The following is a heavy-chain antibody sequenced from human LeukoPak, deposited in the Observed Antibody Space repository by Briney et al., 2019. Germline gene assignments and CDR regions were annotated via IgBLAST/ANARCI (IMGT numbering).Heavy chain of an antibody. J-gene: IGHJ1*01. CDR1: GFTFSSYG. CDR2: IWYDGSNK. D-gene: IGHD3-10*01. V-gene: IGHV3-33*01. CDR3: ARGIDYYGSGSYPLHFQH. Sequence: GGSLRLSSAASGFTFSSYGMHWGRQAPGKGLEWGAVIWYDGSNKYYAYSVKGRFTISRDNSKNTLYLQMNSLRAEDTAVYYCARGIDYYGSGSYPLHFQHWGQGTLVTVSS.